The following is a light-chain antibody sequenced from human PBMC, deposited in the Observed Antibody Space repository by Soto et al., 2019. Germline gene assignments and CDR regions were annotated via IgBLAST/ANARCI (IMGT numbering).Light chain of an antibody. V-gene: IGKV3-11*01. CDR1: QSVSSY. Sequence: EIVFTQSPGTLSLSPGERATLSCRASQSVSSYLAWYQQKPGQAPRLLIYDASNRATGIPAKFSGSGSGTDFTLTISSLEXEDFAVYYCQQRTNWPPSLTFGGGTKVDIK. CDR3: QQRTNWPPSLT. J-gene: IGKJ4*01. CDR2: DAS.